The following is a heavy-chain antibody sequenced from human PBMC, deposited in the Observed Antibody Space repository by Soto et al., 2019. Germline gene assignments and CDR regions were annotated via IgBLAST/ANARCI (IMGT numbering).Heavy chain of an antibody. V-gene: IGHV1-18*01. D-gene: IGHD2-2*02. J-gene: IGHJ6*02. CDR3: ARDGFCSSTSCYTQGGLYYYYRMDV. CDR2: ISAYNGNA. Sequence: ASVKVSCKASAYTFTRYGITWVRQAPGQGLEWMGWISAYNGNANYAQKFQGRVTMTRDTSTSTAYMELRSLRSDDTAVYYCARDGFCSSTSCYTQGGLYYYYRMDVWGPGTTVTVSS. CDR1: AYTFTRYG.